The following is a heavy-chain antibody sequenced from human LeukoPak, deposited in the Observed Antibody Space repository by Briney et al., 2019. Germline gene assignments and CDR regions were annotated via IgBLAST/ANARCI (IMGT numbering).Heavy chain of an antibody. Sequence: PSETLSLTCTVSGGSISSYYWSWIRQPPGKGLEWIGYIYYSGSTNYNPSLKSRVTISVDTSKNQFSLKLSSVTAADTAVYYCARFWVGTYYYDSSGYYAFDYWGQGTLVTVSS. V-gene: IGHV4-59*12. CDR2: IYYSGST. J-gene: IGHJ4*02. CDR3: ARFWVGTYYYDSSGYYAFDY. CDR1: GGSISSYY. D-gene: IGHD3-22*01.